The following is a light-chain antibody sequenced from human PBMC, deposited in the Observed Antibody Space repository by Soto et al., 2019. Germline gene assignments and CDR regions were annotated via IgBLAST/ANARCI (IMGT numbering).Light chain of an antibody. V-gene: IGLV2-11*01. CDR2: DVS. CDR1: SGGVGGYNF. Sequence: QSALTQPRSVSGSPGQSVTISGTGSSGGVGGYNFVSWDQQHPGKAPTLLIFDVSQRPSGVPDRFSGSKSGNTASLTISGLQAEVEAHYYCCSYGGSYTWVFGGGTKLTVL. J-gene: IGLJ3*02. CDR3: CSYGGSYTWV.